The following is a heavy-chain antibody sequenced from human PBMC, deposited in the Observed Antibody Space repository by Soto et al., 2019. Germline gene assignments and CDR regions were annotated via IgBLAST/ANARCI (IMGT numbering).Heavy chain of an antibody. CDR3: ATDYYYDASGYVPPDF. D-gene: IGHD3-22*01. CDR1: GFTFRSYG. Sequence: QVHLVESGGGVVQPGRSLRLSCAAAGFTFRSYGMHWFRQAADKGLEWVATVWFDGSNKYYADSVKGRFTISRDNSKNTLYLQMNSLRVEDTAVYYCATDYYYDASGYVPPDFWGQGTLVTVSS. CDR2: VWFDGSNK. V-gene: IGHV3-33*01. J-gene: IGHJ4*02.